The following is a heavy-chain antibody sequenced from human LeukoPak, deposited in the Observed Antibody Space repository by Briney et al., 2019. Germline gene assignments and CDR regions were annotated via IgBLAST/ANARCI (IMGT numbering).Heavy chain of an antibody. CDR3: ARGAMVTEDNWFDP. CDR1: GFTFSDYY. J-gene: IGHJ5*02. CDR2: ISSSSSTI. D-gene: IGHD5-18*01. Sequence: GGSLRLSCAASGFTFSDYYMSWIRQAPGKGLEWVSYISSSSSTIYYADSVKGRFTISRDNAKNSLYLQMNSLRAEDTAVYYCARGAMVTEDNWFDPWGQGTLVTVSS. V-gene: IGHV3-11*04.